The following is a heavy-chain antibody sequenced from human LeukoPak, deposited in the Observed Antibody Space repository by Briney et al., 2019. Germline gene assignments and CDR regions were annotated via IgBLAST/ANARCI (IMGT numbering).Heavy chain of an antibody. CDR3: ARDRNDYGDTDAFDF. Sequence: PGGSLRLSCAASGFTFSHYAMNWVRQAPGKGLEWVASITSVSTYEFYADSVRGRFAISRDNHKNSLILQMSSLTADDTAVYYCARDRNDYGDTDAFDFWGQGTLVTVS. D-gene: IGHD4-17*01. CDR1: GFTFSHYA. V-gene: IGHV3-21*01. J-gene: IGHJ3*01. CDR2: ITSVSTYE.